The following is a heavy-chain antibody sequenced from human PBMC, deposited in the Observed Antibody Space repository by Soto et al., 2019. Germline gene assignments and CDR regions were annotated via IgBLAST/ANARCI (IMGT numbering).Heavy chain of an antibody. D-gene: IGHD4-17*01. CDR3: ARLNTGWYFDF. CDR2: IWYDGSNE. V-gene: IGHV3-33*01. CDR1: GFTLSNFG. Sequence: PGGSLRLSCAASGFTLSNFGMHWVRQAPGKGLEWVAVIWYDGSNEYYPDSVKGRFTISRDNSKNTLYLQMNSLRAEDTAVYYCARLNTGWYFDFWGRGTLVTVSS. J-gene: IGHJ2*01.